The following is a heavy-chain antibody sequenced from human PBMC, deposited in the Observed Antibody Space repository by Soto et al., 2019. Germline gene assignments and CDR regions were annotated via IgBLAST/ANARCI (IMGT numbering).Heavy chain of an antibody. V-gene: IGHV3-23*01. D-gene: IGHD6-6*01. CDR1: GFTFSSYG. Sequence: GGSLRLSCAASGFTFSSYGMSWVRQAPGKGLEWVSAISGSGGSTYYADSVKGRFTISRDNSKNTLYLQMNSLRAEDTAVYYYAKDVQYSSSSPMYYFDYWGQGTLVTVSS. CDR3: AKDVQYSSSSPMYYFDY. J-gene: IGHJ4*02. CDR2: ISGSGGST.